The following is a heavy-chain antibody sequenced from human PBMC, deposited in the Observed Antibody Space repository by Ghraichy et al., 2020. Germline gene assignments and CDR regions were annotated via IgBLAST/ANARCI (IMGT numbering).Heavy chain of an antibody. J-gene: IGHJ6*01. CDR3: AQTIASFGNDGLNV. CDR1: GFSFSNHA. V-gene: IGHV3-23*01. Sequence: GGSLRLSCAASGFSFSNHAMTWVRQAPGKGLEWVSIIRGGGVTFYADSVEGRFTISRDNSKNTLYLQMNSLRAEDTAVYYCAQTIASFGNDGLNVWGQGTTVTVSS. D-gene: IGHD1-1*01. CDR2: IRGGGVT.